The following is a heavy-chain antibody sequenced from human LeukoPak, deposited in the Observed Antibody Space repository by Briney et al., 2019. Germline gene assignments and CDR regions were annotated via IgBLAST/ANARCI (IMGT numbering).Heavy chain of an antibody. CDR2: INHSGST. J-gene: IGHJ4*02. V-gene: IGHV4-34*01. CDR3: ASRRPGGWPFDY. CDR1: GGSFSGYY. D-gene: IGHD6-19*01. Sequence: SETLSLTCAVYGGSFSGYYWSWIRQPPGKGLEWIGEINHSGSTNCNPSLKSRVTISVDTSKNQFSLKLSSVTAADTAVYYCASRRPGGWPFDYWGQGTLVTVSS.